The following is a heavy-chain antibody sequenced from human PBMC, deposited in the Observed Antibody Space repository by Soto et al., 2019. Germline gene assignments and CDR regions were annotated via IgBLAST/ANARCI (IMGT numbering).Heavy chain of an antibody. Sequence: QVQLVQSGAEVKKPGSSVKVSCKASGGTFSSYAIGWVRQAPGQGLEWMGGIIPIFGTANYAQKFQGRVTITADESTSTAYMELSSPRSEDTAVYYCARNSCSSTSCYSWFDPWGQGTLVTVSS. D-gene: IGHD2-2*02. J-gene: IGHJ5*02. CDR2: IIPIFGTA. CDR3: ARNSCSSTSCYSWFDP. V-gene: IGHV1-69*01. CDR1: GGTFSSYA.